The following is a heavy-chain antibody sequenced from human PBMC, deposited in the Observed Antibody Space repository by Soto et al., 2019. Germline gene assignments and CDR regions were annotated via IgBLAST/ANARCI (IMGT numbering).Heavy chain of an antibody. D-gene: IGHD3-10*01. V-gene: IGHV1-69*06. Sequence: ASVKVSCKASGGTFSSYAISWVRQAPGQGLEWMGGIIPIFGTANYAQKFQGRVTITADKSTGTAYMELSSLRSEDTAVYYCARSRITMVRGVIMTSAFDIWGQGTMVTVSS. CDR3: ARSRITMVRGVIMTSAFDI. CDR2: IIPIFGTA. CDR1: GGTFSSYA. J-gene: IGHJ3*02.